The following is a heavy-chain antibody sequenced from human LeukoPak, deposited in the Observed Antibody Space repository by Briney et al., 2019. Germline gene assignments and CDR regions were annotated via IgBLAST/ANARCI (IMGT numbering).Heavy chain of an antibody. J-gene: IGHJ2*01. D-gene: IGHD3-10*01. CDR2: IYHSGST. CDR1: GYSISSGYY. Sequence: SETLSLTCAVSGYSISSGYYWGWIRQPPGKGLEWIGSIYHSGSTYYNPSLKSRVTISVDTSKNQFSLKLSSVTAADTAVYYCARSRLTPDGVNWYFDLWGRGTLVTVSS. V-gene: IGHV4-38-2*01. CDR3: ARSRLTPDGVNWYFDL.